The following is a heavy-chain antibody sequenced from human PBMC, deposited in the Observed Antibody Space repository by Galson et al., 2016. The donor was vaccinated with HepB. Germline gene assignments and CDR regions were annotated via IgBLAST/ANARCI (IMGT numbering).Heavy chain of an antibody. J-gene: IGHJ4*02. CDR1: GFTFSSYA. CDR2: ISGSGGTT. CDR3: VKEPNYDFWSGHPFDY. V-gene: IGHV3-23*01. D-gene: IGHD3-3*01. Sequence: SLRLSCAASGFTFSSYALSWVRQAPGKGLEWVSVISGSGGTTYYADSVKGRFTISRDNSKNALYLQMNSLRAEDTAVYYCVKEPNYDFWSGHPFDYWGQGTLVTVSS.